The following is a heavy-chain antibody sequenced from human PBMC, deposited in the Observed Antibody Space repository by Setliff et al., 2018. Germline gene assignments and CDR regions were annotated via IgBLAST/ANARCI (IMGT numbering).Heavy chain of an antibody. V-gene: IGHV1-2*02. CDR3: AKQGDLAFDY. Sequence: ASVKSPCKTSGYPFVGYFIYWMRQAPGQGLEWVGWIDPKSGRTKYAVKFQGRVTMTRDTSSSTIYMEVNSLTSDDTAVYFCAKQGDLAFDYWGQGTQVTVSS. D-gene: IGHD3-16*01. CDR2: IDPKSGRT. J-gene: IGHJ4*02. CDR1: GYPFVGYF.